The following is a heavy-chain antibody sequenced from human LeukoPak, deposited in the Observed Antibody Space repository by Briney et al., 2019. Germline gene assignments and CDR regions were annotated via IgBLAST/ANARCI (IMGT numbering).Heavy chain of an antibody. CDR2: IYDSGST. CDR1: GASIRSGDYY. D-gene: IGHD2-15*01. V-gene: IGHV4-30-4*01. Sequence: PSQTLSLTCTVSGASIRSGDYYWSWIRQPPGKGLEWIGYIYDSGSTYYNPSLKSRITISVDTSENRFSLKLSSVTATDTAVYYCARDCSGGSCYGAFDIWGQGTMVAVSS. J-gene: IGHJ3*02. CDR3: ARDCSGGSCYGAFDI.